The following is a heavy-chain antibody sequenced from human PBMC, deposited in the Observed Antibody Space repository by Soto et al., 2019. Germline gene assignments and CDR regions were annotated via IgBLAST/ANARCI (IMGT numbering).Heavy chain of an antibody. CDR3: AKAEWPARIVLEIEAYYYYGMDV. CDR1: GFTFSSHG. J-gene: IGHJ6*02. Sequence: PGGSLRLSCAASGFTFSSHGMHWVRQAPGKGLEWVAVISYDGSNKYYADSVKGRFTISRDNSKNTLYLQMNSLRAEDTAVYYCAKAEWPARIVLEIEAYYYYGMDVWGQGTTVTVSS. D-gene: IGHD1-26*01. CDR2: ISYDGSNK. V-gene: IGHV3-30*18.